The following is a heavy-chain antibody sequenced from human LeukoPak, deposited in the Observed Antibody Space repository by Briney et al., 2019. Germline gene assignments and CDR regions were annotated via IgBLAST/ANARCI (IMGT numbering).Heavy chain of an antibody. J-gene: IGHJ4*02. Sequence: GGSLRLSCAASGFTFSSYSMNWVRQAPGKGLEWVSYISSSSSTIYYADSVKGRFTISRDNAKNSLYLQMNSLRAEATAVYYCARRGYGLSPPFDYWGQGNLVTVSS. CDR1: GFTFSSYS. CDR2: ISSSSSTI. V-gene: IGHV3-48*04. CDR3: ARRGYGLSPPFDY. D-gene: IGHD3-10*01.